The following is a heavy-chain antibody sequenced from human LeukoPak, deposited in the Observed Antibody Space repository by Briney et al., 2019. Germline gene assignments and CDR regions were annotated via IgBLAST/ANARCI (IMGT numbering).Heavy chain of an antibody. Sequence: PSETLSLTCTVSGSSLSTYYWSWIRQPPGKGLEWIGYIYYSGSTNYSPSLNGRVTISVDTSNNQFSLNLTSVTAADTAVYYCARGGYTHHYYYYYYMDVWGKGTTVAVSS. D-gene: IGHD2-2*02. J-gene: IGHJ6*03. V-gene: IGHV4-59*01. CDR1: GSSLSTYY. CDR3: ARGGYTHHYYYYYYMDV. CDR2: IYYSGST.